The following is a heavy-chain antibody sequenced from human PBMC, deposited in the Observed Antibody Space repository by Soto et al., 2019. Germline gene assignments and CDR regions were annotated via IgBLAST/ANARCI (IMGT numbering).Heavy chain of an antibody. J-gene: IGHJ5*02. CDR1: GGSISSGGYY. D-gene: IGHD3-22*01. CDR2: IYYSGST. V-gene: IGHV4-31*03. CDR3: ARAADYYDSSGYNH. Sequence: SETLSLTCTVSGGSISSGGYYWSWIRQHPGKGLEWIGYIYYSGSTYYNPSLKSRVTISVDTSKNQFSLKLSSVTAADTAVYYCARAADYYDSSGYNHWGQGTLVTVSS.